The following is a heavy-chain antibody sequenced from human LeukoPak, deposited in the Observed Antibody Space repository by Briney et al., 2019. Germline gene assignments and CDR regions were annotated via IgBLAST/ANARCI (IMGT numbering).Heavy chain of an antibody. D-gene: IGHD5-12*01. CDR2: INSDGRST. V-gene: IGHV3-74*01. CDR1: GFKLSSYW. CDR3: ARVEASGYDYGAFDY. J-gene: IGHJ4*02. Sequence: GGSLRLSCAASGFKLSSYWMHWVRQAPGKGLVWVSRINSDGRSTSYGDYVKGRFTISRDNAKNSLYLQMNSLRAEDTAVYYSARVEASGYDYGAFDYWGQGTLVTVSS.